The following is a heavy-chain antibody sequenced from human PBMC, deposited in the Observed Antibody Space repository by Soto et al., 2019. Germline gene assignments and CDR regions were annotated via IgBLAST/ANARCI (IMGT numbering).Heavy chain of an antibody. J-gene: IGHJ4*02. CDR3: ARKGPLLVWDY. CDR2: INAGNGNT. CDR1: GYTFTSYA. D-gene: IGHD2-15*01. V-gene: IGHV1-3*01. Sequence: ASVKVSCKASGYTFTSYAMHWVRQAPGQRLEWMGWINAGNGNTKYSRKFQGRVTITRDTSASTAYMELSSLRSEDTAVYYCARKGPLLVWDYWGQGTLVTVSS.